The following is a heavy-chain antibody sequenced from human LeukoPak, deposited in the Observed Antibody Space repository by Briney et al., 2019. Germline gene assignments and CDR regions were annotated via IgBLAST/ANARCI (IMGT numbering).Heavy chain of an antibody. V-gene: IGHV3-23*01. Sequence: SGGSLRLSCAASGFTFSSYAMSWVRQAPGKGLEWVSAISGSGGSTYYADSVKGRFTISRDNSKNTLYLQMNSLRAEDTAVYYCARGASEGRGNYMDVWGKGTTVTVSS. CDR2: ISGSGGST. J-gene: IGHJ6*03. D-gene: IGHD1-1*01. CDR1: GFTFSSYA. CDR3: ARGASEGRGNYMDV.